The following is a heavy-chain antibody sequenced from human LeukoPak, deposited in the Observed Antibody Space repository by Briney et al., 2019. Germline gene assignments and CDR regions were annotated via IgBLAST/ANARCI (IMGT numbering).Heavy chain of an antibody. D-gene: IGHD6-13*01. CDR2: INPNSGGT. CDR3: ARSKRGQLYDY. CDR1: GYTFTGYY. V-gene: IGHV1-2*02. Sequence: ASVKVSCKASGYTFTGYYMHWVRQALGQGLEWMGWINPNSGGTNYAPKFQGRVTMTRDTSISTAYMELSRLRSDDTAVYYCARSKRGQLYDYWGQGTLVTVSS. J-gene: IGHJ4*02.